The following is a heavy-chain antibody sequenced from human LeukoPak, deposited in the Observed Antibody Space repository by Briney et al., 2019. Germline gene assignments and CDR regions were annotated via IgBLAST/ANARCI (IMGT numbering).Heavy chain of an antibody. CDR1: GGTFSSYA. Sequence: SVKVSCKASGGTFSSYAISWVRQAPGQGLEWMGRIIPILGIANYAQKFQGRVTVTADKSTSTAYMELSSLRSEDTAVYYCARLTVKDYWGQGTLVTVSS. CDR3: ARLTVKDY. CDR2: IIPILGIA. D-gene: IGHD4-17*01. V-gene: IGHV1-69*04. J-gene: IGHJ4*02.